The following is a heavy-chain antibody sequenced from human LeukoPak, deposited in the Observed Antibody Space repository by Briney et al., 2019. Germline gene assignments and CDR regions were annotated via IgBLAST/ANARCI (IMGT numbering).Heavy chain of an antibody. CDR2: ISSSGSTI. Sequence: GSLRLSCAASGFTFSDYYMSWIRQAPGKGLEWVSYISSSGSTIYYADSVKGRFTISRDNAKNPLYLQMNSLRAEDTAVYYCARALRIYYYFDYWGQGTLVTVSS. CDR1: GFTFSDYY. CDR3: ARALRIYYYFDY. D-gene: IGHD1-26*01. J-gene: IGHJ4*02. V-gene: IGHV3-11*01.